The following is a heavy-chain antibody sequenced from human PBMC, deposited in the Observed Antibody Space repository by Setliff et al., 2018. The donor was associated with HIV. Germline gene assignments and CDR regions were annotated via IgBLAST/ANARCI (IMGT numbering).Heavy chain of an antibody. Sequence: ETLSLTCAVYGESFSGYYWTWIRQPPGKGLEWVSAISGDGGDTAYADSLKGRFTISRDTSKNTLHLHTNSLRAEDTAVYYCARQAHPRGYYGSAGLFDYWGQGTPVTVSS. V-gene: IGHV3-23*01. CDR2: ISGDGGDT. CDR3: ARQAHPRGYYGSAGLFDY. J-gene: IGHJ4*02. D-gene: IGHD3-22*01. CDR1: GESFSGYY.